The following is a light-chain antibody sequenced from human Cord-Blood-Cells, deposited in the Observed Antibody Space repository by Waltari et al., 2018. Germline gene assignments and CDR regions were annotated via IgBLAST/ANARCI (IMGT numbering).Light chain of an antibody. V-gene: IGLV2-14*01. J-gene: IGLJ2*01. CDR3: SSYTSSSTLVV. CDR2: DVS. CDR1: RSDVRGYNY. Sequence: QSALTPPASVSGSPGQSITIPCTGPRSDVRGYNYVSRYQPHPGKAPKLMIQDVSNRPSGVSNRFSGSKSGNTASLTISGLQAEDEADYYCSSYTSSSTLVVFGGGTKLTVL.